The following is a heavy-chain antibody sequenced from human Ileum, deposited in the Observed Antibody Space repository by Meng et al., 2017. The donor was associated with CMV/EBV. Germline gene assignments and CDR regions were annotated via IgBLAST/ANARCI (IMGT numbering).Heavy chain of an antibody. J-gene: IGHJ4*02. Sequence: VHLQEPRPGLVMPSDALSLPCTVSGDFANNFYWSWIRQPAGKGLQWIGRISTSGSDNYNPSLKSRVTMSVDTSKKQFSLKLSSVTAADTAVYYCARSGLRGIYVDYWGQGTLVTVSS. D-gene: IGHD4-17*01. CDR1: GDFANNFY. V-gene: IGHV4-4*07. CDR3: ARSGLRGIYVDY. CDR2: ISTSGSD.